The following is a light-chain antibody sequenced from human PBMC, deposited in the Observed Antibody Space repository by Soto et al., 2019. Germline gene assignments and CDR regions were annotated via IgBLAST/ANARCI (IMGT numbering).Light chain of an antibody. CDR2: KAS. CDR3: QQYDSYPLT. Sequence: SQMTQSPSTLSASVGDRVTITCRASQNINTWLAWYQHKPGKAPKVLTHKASSLQSGVPSRFSGTGSGTEFTLIINSLQPDDFATYYCQQYDSYPLTFGGGTKVDIK. V-gene: IGKV1-5*03. J-gene: IGKJ4*01. CDR1: QNINTW.